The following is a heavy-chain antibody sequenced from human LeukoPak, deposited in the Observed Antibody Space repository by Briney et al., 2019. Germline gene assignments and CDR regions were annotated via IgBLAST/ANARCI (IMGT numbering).Heavy chain of an antibody. D-gene: IGHD3-10*01. J-gene: IGHJ4*02. CDR2: ITSSSSTI. CDR1: GFTFSSYS. V-gene: IGHV3-48*02. Sequence: GGSLRLSCAASGFTFSSYSMNWVRQAPGQGLEWVSYITSSSSTIYYADSVKGRFTISRDNARNSLYLQMNSLRDGDTAVYYCARDYLGWFGELSTFDYWGQGTQVTVSS. CDR3: ARDYLGWFGELSTFDY.